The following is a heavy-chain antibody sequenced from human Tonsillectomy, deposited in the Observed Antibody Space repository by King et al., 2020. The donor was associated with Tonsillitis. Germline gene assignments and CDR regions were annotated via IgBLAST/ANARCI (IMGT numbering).Heavy chain of an antibody. CDR2: INHSGST. D-gene: IGHD3-9*01. V-gene: IGHV4-34*01. CDR3: ARAFVDEYYDILTGEDYYYMDV. CDR1: GGSFSGYY. Sequence: VQLQQWGAGLLKPSETLSLTCAVYGGSFSGYYWSWIRQPPGKGLEWIGEINHSGSTNYNPSLKSRVTISVDTSKNQFSLKLSSVTAADTAVYYCARAFVDEYYDILTGEDYYYMDVWGKGTTVTVSS. J-gene: IGHJ6*03.